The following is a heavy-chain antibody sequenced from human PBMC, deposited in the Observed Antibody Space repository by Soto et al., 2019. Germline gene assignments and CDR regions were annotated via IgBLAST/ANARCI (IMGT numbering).Heavy chain of an antibody. CDR1: GFTFSSFG. CDR2: IIDSGGST. V-gene: IGHV3-23*01. CDR3: AKCRPGGAAAEDY. J-gene: IGHJ4*02. Sequence: GGSLRLSCAASGFTFSSFGMSWVRQAPGKGLEWVSAIIDSGGSTYYADSVKGRFTISRDNSKNTLYLQMNSLRAEDTAVYYCAKCRPGGAAAEDYWGQGTLVTVSS. D-gene: IGHD6-13*01.